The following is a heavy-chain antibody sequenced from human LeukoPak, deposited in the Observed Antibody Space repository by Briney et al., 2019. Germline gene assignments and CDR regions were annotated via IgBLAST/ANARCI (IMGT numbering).Heavy chain of an antibody. D-gene: IGHD2-2*01. Sequence: PGGSLRLSCAASAFTFSSYSMNWVRQAPGKGLEWVSSISSSSSYIYYADSVKGRFTISRDNAKNSLYLQMNSLRAEDTAVYYCANSPKALGYCSSTSCYGWGQGTLVTVSS. CDR1: AFTFSSYS. CDR2: ISSSSSYI. CDR3: ANSPKALGYCSSTSCYG. J-gene: IGHJ4*02. V-gene: IGHV3-21*01.